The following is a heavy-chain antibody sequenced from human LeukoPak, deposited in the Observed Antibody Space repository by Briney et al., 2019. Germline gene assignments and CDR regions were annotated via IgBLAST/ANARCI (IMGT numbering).Heavy chain of an antibody. CDR2: IYYSGST. J-gene: IGHJ3*02. Sequence: PSETLSLTCAVSGGSISSGGYSWGWIRQPPGKGLEWIGSIYYSGSTYYNPSLKSRVTISVDTSKNQFSLKLSSVTAADTAVYYCARGLWNYRAFDIWGQGTMVTVSS. CDR3: ARGLWNYRAFDI. CDR1: GGSISSGGYS. V-gene: IGHV4-39*07. D-gene: IGHD1-7*01.